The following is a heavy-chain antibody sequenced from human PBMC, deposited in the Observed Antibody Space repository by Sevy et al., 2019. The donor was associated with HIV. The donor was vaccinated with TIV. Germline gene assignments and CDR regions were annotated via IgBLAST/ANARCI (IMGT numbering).Heavy chain of an antibody. CDR2: IKSKTDGGTT. CDR1: GFTFSNAW. J-gene: IGHJ1*01. CDR3: TTSLRFLEWLPPYFQH. V-gene: IGHV3-15*01. Sequence: GRSLRLSCAASGFTFSNAWMSWVRQAPGKGLEWVGRIKSKTDGGTTDYAAPVKGRFTISRDDSKNTLYLQMNSLKTEDTAVYYCTTSLRFLEWLPPYFQHWGQGTLVTVSS. D-gene: IGHD3-3*01.